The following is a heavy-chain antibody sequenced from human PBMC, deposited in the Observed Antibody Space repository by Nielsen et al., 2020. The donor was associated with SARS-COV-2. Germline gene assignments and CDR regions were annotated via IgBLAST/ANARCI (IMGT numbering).Heavy chain of an antibody. V-gene: IGHV4-31*03. CDR1: GDSISSGNFY. Sequence: TLSLTCTVSGDSISSGNFYWNWIRQRPGKGLEWIGYIHYSGRTHYHPSLKSRLNISVDPSKKQFSLELSSVTAADTAVYYCARGYSSGWYYLDWFDPWGPGTLVTVSS. J-gene: IGHJ5*02. CDR3: ARGYSSGWYYLDWFDP. D-gene: IGHD6-19*01. CDR2: IHYSGRT.